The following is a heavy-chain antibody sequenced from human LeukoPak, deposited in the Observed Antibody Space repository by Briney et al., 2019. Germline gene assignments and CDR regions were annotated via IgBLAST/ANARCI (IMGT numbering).Heavy chain of an antibody. CDR1: GGSISSSSYS. CDR2: IYTSGST. V-gene: IGHV4-39*07. Sequence: SETLSLTCTVSGGSISSSSYSWGWIRQPPGKGLEWIGSIYTSGSTNYNPSLKSRVTISVDTSKNQFSLKLSSVTATDTAVYYCARERGDYGTDYWGQGTLVTVSS. D-gene: IGHD4-17*01. CDR3: ARERGDYGTDY. J-gene: IGHJ4*02.